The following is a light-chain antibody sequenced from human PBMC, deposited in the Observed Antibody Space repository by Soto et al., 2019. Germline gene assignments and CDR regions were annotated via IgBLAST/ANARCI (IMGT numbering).Light chain of an antibody. CDR3: ISYTSSSTPYV. Sequence: QSVLTQPASVSGSPGQSITISCTGTSSDIGGYNYVSWYQQHPGKAPKLMIYEVSDRPSGVSNRFSGSKSGNTASLTISGLQAEDEADYYCISYTSSSTPYVFGTGIKVTVL. CDR2: EVS. CDR1: SSDIGGYNY. J-gene: IGLJ1*01. V-gene: IGLV2-14*01.